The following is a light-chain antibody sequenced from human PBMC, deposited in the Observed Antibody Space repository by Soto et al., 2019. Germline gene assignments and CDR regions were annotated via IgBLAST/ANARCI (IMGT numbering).Light chain of an antibody. CDR1: QSVGIY. V-gene: IGKV3-11*01. CDR3: HPRLNWPVYT. Sequence: EIVLTQSPATLSLSPGERATLSCRASQSVGIYLAWYQQKPGQAPRLLIYDAAHRATGIPARFSGSGSGTDVTLTISNLEPEDFAVYYCHPRLNWPVYTFAQGTKVEIK. CDR2: DAA. J-gene: IGKJ2*01.